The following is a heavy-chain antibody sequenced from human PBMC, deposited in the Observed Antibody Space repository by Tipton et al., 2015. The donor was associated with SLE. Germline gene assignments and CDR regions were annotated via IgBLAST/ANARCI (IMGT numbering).Heavy chain of an antibody. CDR1: GGSISTTDHY. CDR3: ARALWKGGDY. J-gene: IGHJ4*02. CDR2: VFYSGNT. V-gene: IGHV4-39*07. D-gene: IGHD1-1*01. Sequence: TLSLTCSVSGGSISTTDHYWGWIRQPPGKGLEWIGSVFYSGNTYYNESLQSRVTISIDTSKNHFSLKLYSVTAADTAVYYCARALWKGGDYWCQGNLVTVSS.